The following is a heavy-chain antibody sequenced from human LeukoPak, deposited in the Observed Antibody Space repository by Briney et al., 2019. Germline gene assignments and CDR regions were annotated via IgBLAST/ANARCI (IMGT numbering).Heavy chain of an antibody. CDR2: IIPIFGTA. J-gene: IGHJ6*03. CDR3: ASPPCSGGSCYSPYYYYMDV. Sequence: ASVKVSCKASGGTFSSYAISWVRQAPGQGLEWMGGIIPIFGTANYAQKFQGRVTITPDESTSTAYMELSSLRSEDTAVYYCASPPCSGGSCYSPYYYYMDVWGKGTTVTVSS. CDR1: GGTFSSYA. V-gene: IGHV1-69*13. D-gene: IGHD2-15*01.